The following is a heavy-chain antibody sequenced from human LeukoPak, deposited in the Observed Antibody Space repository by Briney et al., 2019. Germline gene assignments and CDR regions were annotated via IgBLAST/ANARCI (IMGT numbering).Heavy chain of an antibody. Sequence: SVKVSCKASGGTFSSYAFSWVRRAPGQGLEWMGGIIPIFGTGNYAQKFQGRVTITADESTSTAYMEMSSLRSEDTAVYYCARAWIQRWLLYDPWGQGTLVTVSS. J-gene: IGHJ5*02. CDR2: IIPIFGTG. CDR1: GGTFSSYA. V-gene: IGHV1-69*01. D-gene: IGHD5-18*01. CDR3: ARAWIQRWLLYDP.